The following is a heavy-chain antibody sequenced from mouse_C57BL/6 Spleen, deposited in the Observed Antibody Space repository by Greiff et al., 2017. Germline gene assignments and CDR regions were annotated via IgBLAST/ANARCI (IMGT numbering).Heavy chain of an antibody. CDR3: ARYYYCIFDD. Sequence: VQLQQPGAELVMPGASVKLSCKASGYTFTSYWMHWVKQRPGQGLEWIGEIDPSDGYTNYNQKFKGKATLTVDKSSSTAYMQLSSLTSEDSAVCYCARYYYCIFDDWVTGTTLTVSS. CDR1: GYTFTSYW. CDR2: IDPSDGYT. J-gene: IGHJ2*01. V-gene: IGHV1-69*01. D-gene: IGHD1-1*01.